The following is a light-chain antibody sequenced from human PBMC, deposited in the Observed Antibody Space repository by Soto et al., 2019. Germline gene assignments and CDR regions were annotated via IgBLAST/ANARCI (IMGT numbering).Light chain of an antibody. CDR3: QYYGRSPPYT. J-gene: IGKJ2*01. Sequence: EIVLTQSPGTLSLSPGEGATLSCRTSQSISSSYLSWFQQRPGQAPRVLIYGASNRASGIPDRFSGSGSGTDFTLTISNLEPEDFAVYYCQYYGRSPPYTFGQGTKLDIK. CDR1: QSISSSY. V-gene: IGKV3-20*01. CDR2: GAS.